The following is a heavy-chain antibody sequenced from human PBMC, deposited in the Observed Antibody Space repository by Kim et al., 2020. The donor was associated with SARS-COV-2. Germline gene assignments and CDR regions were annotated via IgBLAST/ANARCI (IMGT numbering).Heavy chain of an antibody. D-gene: IGHD6-19*01. CDR3: ARDRVRSGWYFSSHIDY. CDR1: GYTFTSYG. CDR2: ISAYNGNT. V-gene: IGHV1-18*01. J-gene: IGHJ4*02. Sequence: ASVKVSCKASGYTFTSYGISWVRQAPGQGLEWMGWISAYNGNTNYAQKLQGRVTMTTDTSTSTAYMELRSLRSDDTAVYYCARDRVRSGWYFSSHIDYWGQGTLVTVSS.